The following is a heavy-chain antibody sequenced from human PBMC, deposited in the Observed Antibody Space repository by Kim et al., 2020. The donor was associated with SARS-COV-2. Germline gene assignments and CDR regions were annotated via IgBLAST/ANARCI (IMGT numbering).Heavy chain of an antibody. J-gene: IGHJ6*02. CDR3: ARELVQLERRSVGGMDV. Sequence: ASVKVSCKASGYTFTSYAMHWVRQAPGQRLEWMGWINAGNGNTKYSQKFQGRVTIARDTSASTAYMELSSLRSEDTAVYYCARELVQLERRSVGGMDVWGQGTTVTVSS. CDR1: GYTFTSYA. D-gene: IGHD1-1*01. CDR2: INAGNGNT. V-gene: IGHV1-3*01.